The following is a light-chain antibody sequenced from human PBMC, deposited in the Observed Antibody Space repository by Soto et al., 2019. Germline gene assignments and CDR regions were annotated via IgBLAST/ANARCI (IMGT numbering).Light chain of an antibody. Sequence: QAVVTQPPSVSGAPGQRVTISCTGSSSNIGTHWPVHWYQQLPGTAPKLLIYDNSDRPSGVPDRFSASKSGPSASLAITGLQAEDEADYYCQSYDNSLSAWVFGGGTQLTVL. J-gene: IGLJ3*02. CDR1: SSNIGTHWP. CDR2: DNS. V-gene: IGLV1-40*01. CDR3: QSYDNSLSAWV.